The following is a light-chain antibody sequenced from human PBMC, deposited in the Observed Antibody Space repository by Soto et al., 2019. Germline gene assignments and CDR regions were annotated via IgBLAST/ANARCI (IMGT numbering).Light chain of an antibody. CDR1: HNIDTW. Sequence: DIQMTQSPSALSTSVGDRVTITCRSSHNIDTWLAWYQQKPGRAPKLLISDASTLESGVPSRFSGSGSGTDFTLKISRVEAEDVGIYYCMQGLQTPIIFGQGTRLEI. J-gene: IGKJ5*01. V-gene: IGKV1-5*01. CDR3: MQGLQTPII. CDR2: DAS.